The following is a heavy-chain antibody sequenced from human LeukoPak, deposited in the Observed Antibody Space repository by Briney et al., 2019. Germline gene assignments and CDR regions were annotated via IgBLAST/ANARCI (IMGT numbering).Heavy chain of an antibody. Sequence: ASVKVSCKVSGYTLTELSMHWVRQAPGKGLEWMGGFDPEDGETIYAQKFQGRVTMTEDTSTDTAYMELSSLRSEDTAVYYCATVGVTTNAFDIWGQGTMVTVSS. J-gene: IGHJ3*02. V-gene: IGHV1-24*01. D-gene: IGHD4-17*01. CDR3: ATVGVTTNAFDI. CDR1: GYTLTELS. CDR2: FDPEDGET.